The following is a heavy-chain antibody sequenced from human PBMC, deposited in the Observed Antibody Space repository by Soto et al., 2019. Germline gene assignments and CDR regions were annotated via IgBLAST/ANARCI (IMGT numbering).Heavy chain of an antibody. Sequence: PSETLSLTCTVSGGSISSYYWSWIRQHPGKGLEWIGYIYYSGSTYYNPSLKSRVTISVDTSKDQFSLKLSSVTAADTAVYYCARGFEYSSSYGIDYWGQGTLVTVSS. CDR3: ARGFEYSSSYGIDY. D-gene: IGHD6-6*01. V-gene: IGHV4-59*06. CDR2: IYYSGST. J-gene: IGHJ4*02. CDR1: GGSISSYY.